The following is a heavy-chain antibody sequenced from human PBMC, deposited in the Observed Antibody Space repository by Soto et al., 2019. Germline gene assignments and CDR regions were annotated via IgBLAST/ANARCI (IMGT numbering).Heavy chain of an antibody. D-gene: IGHD3-16*01. Sequence: AETLSLTCSVSGASMNDYYGSWVRQAPGKGLEWIGYMHSTGRANSNSSLNSRVSISVDTSKNRFSLRLTSVTPADTAVYYCVRSGHSFEGAMWGRGILVT. CDR3: VRSGHSFEGAM. V-gene: IGHV4-59*01. CDR2: MHSTGRA. CDR1: GASMNDYY. J-gene: IGHJ4*02.